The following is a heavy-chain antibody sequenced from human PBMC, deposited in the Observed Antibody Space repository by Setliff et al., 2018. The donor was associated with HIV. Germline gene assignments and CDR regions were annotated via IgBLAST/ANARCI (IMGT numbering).Heavy chain of an antibody. CDR1: GGSISTYY. V-gene: IGHV4-4*09. J-gene: IGHJ4*02. CDR2: IYTSGST. D-gene: IGHD3-3*01. CDR3: ARHANYDFWSGYWGYYFDY. Sequence: SETLSLTCTVSGGSISTYYWSWVRQPPGKGLEWIGYIYTSGSTNYNPSLKTRVTISIDTSKKQVSLKLSSVTAADTAVYYCARHANYDFWSGYWGYYFDYWGQGTLVTVSS.